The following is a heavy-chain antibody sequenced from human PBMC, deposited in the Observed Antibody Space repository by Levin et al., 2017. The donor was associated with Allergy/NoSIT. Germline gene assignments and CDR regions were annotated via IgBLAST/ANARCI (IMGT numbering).Heavy chain of an antibody. V-gene: IGHV6-1*01. D-gene: IGHD3-10*01. CDR1: GDSVSSNTAA. CDR3: TRDPGRGDGMDV. Sequence: HSQTLSLTCAISGDSVSSNTAAWNWIRQSPSRGLEWLGRTYFRSKWINEYAESVKSRISVNPDTSKNQFSLHLNSVTPDDTAVYYCTRDPGRGDGMDVWGQGTTVTVSS. CDR2: TYFRSKWIN. J-gene: IGHJ6*02.